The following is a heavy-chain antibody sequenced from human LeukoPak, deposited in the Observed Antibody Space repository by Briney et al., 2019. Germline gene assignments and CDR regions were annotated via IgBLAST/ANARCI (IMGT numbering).Heavy chain of an antibody. Sequence: GGSLRLSCAASGFTFSSYAMSWVRQAPGKGLEWVSAISGSGGSTYYADSVKGRFTISRDNSKNTLYLQMNSLRAEDTAVYYCAKAGHYDILTGYSNWFDPWGQGTLVTVSS. J-gene: IGHJ5*02. V-gene: IGHV3-23*01. D-gene: IGHD3-9*01. CDR3: AKAGHYDILTGYSNWFDP. CDR1: GFTFSSYA. CDR2: ISGSGGST.